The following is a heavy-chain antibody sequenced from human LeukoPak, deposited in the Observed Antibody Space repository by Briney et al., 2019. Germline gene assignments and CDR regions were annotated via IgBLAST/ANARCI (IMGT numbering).Heavy chain of an antibody. D-gene: IGHD6-13*01. CDR1: GFTFSSYW. J-gene: IGHJ6*02. CDR3: ARDGSSRYGDYYYGMDV. V-gene: IGHV3-7*01. CDR2: IKQDGSEK. Sequence: AGGSLRLSCAASGFTFSSYWMSWVRQAPGKGLEWVANIKQDGSEKYYVDSVKGRFTIPRDNAKNSLYLRMNSLRAEDTAVYYCARDGSSRYGDYYYGMDVWGQGTTVTVSS.